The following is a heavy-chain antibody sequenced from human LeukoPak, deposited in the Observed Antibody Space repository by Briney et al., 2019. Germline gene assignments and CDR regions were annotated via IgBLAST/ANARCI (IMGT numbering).Heavy chain of an antibody. V-gene: IGHV3-33*06. J-gene: IGHJ3*02. CDR3: AKGGDYYDSSGSGGLDAFDI. D-gene: IGHD3-22*01. CDR2: IWYDGSNK. CDR1: GFTFSSHG. Sequence: GGSLGLSCAASGFTFSSHGMHWVRQAPGKGLEWVAVIWYDGSNKYYVDSVKGRFTISRDNSKNTLYLQMDSLRAEDTAVYYCAKGGDYYDSSGSGGLDAFDIWGQGTMVTVSS.